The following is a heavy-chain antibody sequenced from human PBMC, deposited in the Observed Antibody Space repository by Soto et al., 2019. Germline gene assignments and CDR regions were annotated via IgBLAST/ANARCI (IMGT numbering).Heavy chain of an antibody. J-gene: IGHJ4*02. CDR3: AREQLVQFDY. CDR2: IYYSGST. D-gene: IGHD6-13*01. CDR1: CGSVSSRSSY. V-gene: IGHV4-61*01. Sequence: SXTQSLTSTVSCGSVSSRSSYWIWIRQPPGKGLEWIGYIYYSGSTNYNPSLKSRVTISVDTSKNQFSLKLSSVTVADTAVYYCAREQLVQFDYWGQGTLVTVSS.